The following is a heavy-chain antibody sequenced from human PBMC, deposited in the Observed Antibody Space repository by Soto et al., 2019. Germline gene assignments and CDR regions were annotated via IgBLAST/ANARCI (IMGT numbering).Heavy chain of an antibody. V-gene: IGHV3-30-3*01. CDR3: ARAYYHDKSDFDY. D-gene: IGHD3-22*01. Sequence: GGSLRLSCAASGFTFTNYAMHWVRQAPGKGLEWVAVISYDGSKKYYADSVKGRFTISRDNSKSTLYLQMNSLRAEDTAVFYCARAYYHDKSDFDYWGQGTQLTVSS. CDR1: GFTFTNYA. CDR2: ISYDGSKK. J-gene: IGHJ4*02.